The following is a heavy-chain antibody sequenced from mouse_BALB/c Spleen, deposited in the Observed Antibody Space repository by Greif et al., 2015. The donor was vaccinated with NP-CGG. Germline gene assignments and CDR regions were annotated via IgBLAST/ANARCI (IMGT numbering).Heavy chain of an antibody. CDR3: ANWDWHFDV. Sequence: EVKLQESGAELVKPGASVKLSCSASGFNIKDTYMHWVKQRPEQGLEWIGRIDPANGNTKYDPKFQGKATITAYTSSDTAYLQLSSLTSEDTAVYYCANWDWHFDVWGAGTTVTVSS. CDR1: GFNIKDTY. CDR2: IDPANGNT. V-gene: IGHV14-3*02. D-gene: IGHD4-1*01. J-gene: IGHJ1*01.